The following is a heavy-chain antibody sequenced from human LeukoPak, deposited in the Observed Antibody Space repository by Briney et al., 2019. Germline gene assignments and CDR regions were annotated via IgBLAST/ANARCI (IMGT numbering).Heavy chain of an antibody. D-gene: IGHD2-21*02. CDR2: INHSGST. V-gene: IGHV4-34*01. Sequence: SETLSLTCAVYGGSFSGYYWSWIRQPPGKGLEWIGEINHSGSTNYNPSLKSRVTISVDTSKNQFSLKLSSVTAADTAVYYCATEGVVTAINDYWGQGTLVTVSS. CDR3: ATEGVVTAINDY. J-gene: IGHJ4*02. CDR1: GGSFSGYY.